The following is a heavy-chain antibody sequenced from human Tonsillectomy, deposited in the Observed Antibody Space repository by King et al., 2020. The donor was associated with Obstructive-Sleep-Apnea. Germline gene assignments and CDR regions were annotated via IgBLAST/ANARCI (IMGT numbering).Heavy chain of an antibody. J-gene: IGHJ4*02. V-gene: IGHV3-9*01. CDR1: GFNFDDYG. D-gene: IGHD6-19*01. CDR3: AKSFSSGCYVPFVF. CDR2: ISWNSGSI. Sequence: VQLVESGGALVQPGRSLRLSCAASGFNFDDYGMHWVRQAPGKGLEWVSGISWNSGSIGYAFSLKGRFTISRDNAKNSLYLQMDSLRPEDTAWYYCAKSFSSGCYVPFVFWGQGTLVTVSS.